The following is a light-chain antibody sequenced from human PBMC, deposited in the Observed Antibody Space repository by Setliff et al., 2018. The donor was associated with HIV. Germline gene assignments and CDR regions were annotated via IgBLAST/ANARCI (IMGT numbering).Light chain of an antibody. CDR2: DVS. CDR1: SSDVGGYNY. Sequence: QSALTQPASVSGSPGQSITISCTGTSSDVGGYNYVSWYQQHPGEAPKLMIYDVSIRPSGVSNRFSGSKSGNTASLTISGLQAEDEANYYCSSYATSSIPYVIGTGTKVTVL. V-gene: IGLV2-14*03. J-gene: IGLJ1*01. CDR3: SSYATSSIPYV.